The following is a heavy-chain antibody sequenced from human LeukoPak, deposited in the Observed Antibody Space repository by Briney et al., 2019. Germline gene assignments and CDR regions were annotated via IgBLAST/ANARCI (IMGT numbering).Heavy chain of an antibody. J-gene: IGHJ5*02. CDR2: IKQDGSEK. CDR1: GIIITSYW. CDR3: ASHSYGYNH. V-gene: IGHV3-7*01. D-gene: IGHD3-16*01. Sequence: QPGGSLRLSCAAAGIIITSYWMSWVRQTPGKGLEWVANIKQDGSEKNYVDSVKGRFTIFRDNARNSLYLQLNSLRAEGTAVYYCASHSYGYNHWGQGTLVIVSS.